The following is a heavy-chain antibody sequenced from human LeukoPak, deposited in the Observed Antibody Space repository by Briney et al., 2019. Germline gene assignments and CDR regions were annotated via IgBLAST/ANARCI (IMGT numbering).Heavy chain of an antibody. CDR3: AKSVLPASSGSDY. J-gene: IGHJ4*02. CDR2: ISGSGGST. V-gene: IGHV3-23*01. Sequence: PGGSLRLSCAAPGFTFSSYAMSWVRQAPGKGLEWVSVISGSGGSTYFTDSVKGRFTISRDNSKNTLYLQMNSLRAEDTAVYYCAKSVLPASSGSDYWGQGTLVTVSS. D-gene: IGHD6-19*01. CDR1: GFTFSSYA.